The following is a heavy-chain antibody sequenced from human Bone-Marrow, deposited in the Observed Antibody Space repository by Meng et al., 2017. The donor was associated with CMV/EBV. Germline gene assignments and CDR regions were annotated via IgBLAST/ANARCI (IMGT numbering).Heavy chain of an antibody. D-gene: IGHD1-26*01. CDR3: ARTSRGYGGSYLH. Sequence: FYGFSLSISGLGVGWVRQPPGKALEWLALIYWDDDTRYSPSLKSRLTITKDSFRKQVVLQMTNMDPADTATYYCARTSRGYGGSYLHWGQGTLVTVSS. CDR1: GFSLSISGLG. CDR2: IYWDDDT. V-gene: IGHV2-5*02. J-gene: IGHJ4*02.